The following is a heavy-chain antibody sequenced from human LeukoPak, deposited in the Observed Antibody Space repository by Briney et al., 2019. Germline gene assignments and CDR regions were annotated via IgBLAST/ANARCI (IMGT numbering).Heavy chain of an antibody. CDR1: GGSISSSSYY. CDR2: IYYSGST. D-gene: IGHD3-3*01. V-gene: IGHV4-39*01. Sequence: SETLSLTCTVSGGSISSSSYYWGWIRQPPGKGLEWIGSIYYSGSTYYNPSLKSRVTISVDTSKNQFSLKLSSVTAADTAVYYCARHPERITIFGVVIRYFDYWGQGTLVTVSS. CDR3: ARHPERITIFGVVIRYFDY. J-gene: IGHJ4*02.